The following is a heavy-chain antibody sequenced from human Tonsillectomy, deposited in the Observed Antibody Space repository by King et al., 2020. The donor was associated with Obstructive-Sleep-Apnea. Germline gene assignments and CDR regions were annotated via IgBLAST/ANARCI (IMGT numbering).Heavy chain of an antibody. D-gene: IGHD3-10*01. CDR2: VYYSGTT. CDR3: ARGPPSWVRGPGAFDI. J-gene: IGHJ3*02. Sequence: VQLQESGPGLVKPSQTLSLTCSVSGASVNSGDYYWAWIRQFPGKGLEWIGYVYYSGTTYYNPSLKSRVTLSVDTSKNQFSLELRSVIAADTAVYYCARGPPSWVRGPGAFDIWGQGTKVIVSS. V-gene: IGHV4-31*03. CDR1: GASVNSGDYY.